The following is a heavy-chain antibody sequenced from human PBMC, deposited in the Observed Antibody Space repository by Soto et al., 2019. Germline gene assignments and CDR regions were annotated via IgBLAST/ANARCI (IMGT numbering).Heavy chain of an antibody. CDR3: AKDGGKDGYFGNWFDP. CDR1: LGTFSNYP. Sequence: PAKPTSKDPLGTFSNYPIARLSKEPEQGLEWLGRIIPIFGSANYAQKFQGRVTITADESTTTAYMELSSLRSDDTAVYYCAKDGGKDGYFGNWFDPWGQGTLVTVSS. D-gene: IGHD5-12*01. J-gene: IGHJ5*02. V-gene: IGHV1-69*13. CDR2: IIPIFGSA.